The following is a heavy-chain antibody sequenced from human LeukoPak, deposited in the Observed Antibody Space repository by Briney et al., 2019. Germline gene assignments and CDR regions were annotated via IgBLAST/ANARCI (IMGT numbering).Heavy chain of an antibody. CDR1: GYTFTGYY. CDR3: ARDLEWLLSGAFDI. D-gene: IGHD3-3*01. Sequence: GASVKVSCKASGYTFTGYYMHWVRQAPGQGLEWMGWINPNSGGTNYAQKFQGRVTMTRDTSISTAYMELSRLRSDDTAVYYCARDLEWLLSGAFDIWGQGTMVTVSS. V-gene: IGHV1-2*02. CDR2: INPNSGGT. J-gene: IGHJ3*02.